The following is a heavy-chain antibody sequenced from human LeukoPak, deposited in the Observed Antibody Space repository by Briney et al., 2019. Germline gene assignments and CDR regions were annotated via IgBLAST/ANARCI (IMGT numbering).Heavy chain of an antibody. D-gene: IGHD2-2*01. CDR2: ILWDGDR. CDR1: GFSLSTSGVG. Sequence: SGPTLVNPTQTLTLTCSFSGFSLSTSGVGVGWIRQPPGKALEWLALILWDGDRRYSPSLKSRLTVTKDTAKNQVVLTMTNMDPVDTATYYCAHSSTMPATGPPFSFDYWGQGTLVTVSS. V-gene: IGHV2-5*02. J-gene: IGHJ4*02. CDR3: AHSSTMPATGPPFSFDY.